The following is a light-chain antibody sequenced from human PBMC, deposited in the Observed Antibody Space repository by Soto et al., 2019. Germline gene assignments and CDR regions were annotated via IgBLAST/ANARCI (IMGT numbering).Light chain of an antibody. V-gene: IGKV3-11*01. CDR2: GAS. Sequence: EILLTQSPATLSFSPGERSALSCSASQSVSSSYLAWYQQKPGQAPRLLIYGASTRATGVPARFSGSGSGTDFTLTISSLEPEDFAVYYCQQRSNWPPITFGQGTRLEI. CDR1: QSVSSSY. J-gene: IGKJ5*01. CDR3: QQRSNWPPIT.